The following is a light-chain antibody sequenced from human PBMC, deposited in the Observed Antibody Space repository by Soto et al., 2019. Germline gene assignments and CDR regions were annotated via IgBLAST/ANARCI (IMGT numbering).Light chain of an antibody. CDR2: EAT. V-gene: IGLV2-23*01. Sequence: QSALTQPTSVSGSPGQSITISCSGTRSDVGSNNLVSWYQHRPGQAPKLLIYEATKRPSGVSNRFSGSRSGNTASLTISGLQSEDEADYYCCSYVSAISYVFGTGTNVTVL. CDR1: RSDVGSNNL. J-gene: IGLJ1*01. CDR3: CSYVSAISYV.